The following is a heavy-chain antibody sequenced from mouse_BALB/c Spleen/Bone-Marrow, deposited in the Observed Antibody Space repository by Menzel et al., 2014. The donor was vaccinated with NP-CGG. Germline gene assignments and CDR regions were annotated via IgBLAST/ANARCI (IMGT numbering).Heavy chain of an antibody. D-gene: IGHD1-2*01. CDR3: ARDYGPFDY. V-gene: IGHV14-3*02. CDR1: GFNIKDIY. Sequence: EVQLQQSGAELVKPGASVKLSCTASGFNIKDIYMHWVKQRPGQGLEWIGRIDPANGDTKYDPKFQGKATITADTSSNTAYLQLSSLTSEDTAVYYCARDYGPFDYWGQGTTLTVSS. J-gene: IGHJ2*01. CDR2: IDPANGDT.